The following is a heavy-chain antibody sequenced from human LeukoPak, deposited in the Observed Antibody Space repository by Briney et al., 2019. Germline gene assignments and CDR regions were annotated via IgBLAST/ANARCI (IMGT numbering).Heavy chain of an antibody. J-gene: IGHJ4*02. V-gene: IGHV4-59*01. Sequence: PSETLSLTCTVSGGSISSYYWSWIRQPPGKGLEWIGYIYYSGSTNYNPSLKSRVTISVDTSKNQFSLKLSSVTAADTAVYYCARWQTGKGFDYWGQGTLVTVSS. CDR3: ARWQTGKGFDY. CDR1: GGSISSYY. CDR2: IYYSGST.